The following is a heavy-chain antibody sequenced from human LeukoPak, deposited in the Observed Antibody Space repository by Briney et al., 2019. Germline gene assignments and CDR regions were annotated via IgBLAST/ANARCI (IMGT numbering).Heavy chain of an antibody. D-gene: IGHD3-3*01. J-gene: IGHJ6*02. Sequence: SVEVSCKASGGTLYNYGVNWVRQAPGQGLEWVGRIIPVLGIENYAHKFQGRVTITADKSTSTANMDLSSLRSEDTGVYYCAREDIDSNFWAGGMDVWGQGTTVTVSS. CDR1: GGTLYNYG. CDR3: AREDIDSNFWAGGMDV. V-gene: IGHV1-69*04. CDR2: IIPVLGIE.